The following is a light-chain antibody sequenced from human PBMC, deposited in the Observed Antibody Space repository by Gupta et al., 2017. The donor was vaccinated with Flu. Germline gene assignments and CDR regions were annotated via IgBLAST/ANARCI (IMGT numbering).Light chain of an antibody. CDR1: QSLVYKNGITY. Sequence: SVTLGQAASISCRSSQSLVYKNGITYLTWLQQRPVQSPRRLIYEVSKRDYGVPDRFSGSGSVTDFTLKISRGEAEDVGVYYVRRCAHPWTFGQGTRLEI. CDR3: RRCAHPWT. CDR2: EVS. V-gene: IGKV2-30*01. J-gene: IGKJ2*02.